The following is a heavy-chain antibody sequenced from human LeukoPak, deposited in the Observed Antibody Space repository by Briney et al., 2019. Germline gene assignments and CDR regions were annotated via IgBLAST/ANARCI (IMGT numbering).Heavy chain of an antibody. J-gene: IGHJ5*02. CDR2: VYYSGST. D-gene: IGHD6-19*01. Sequence: PSETLSLTCTVSGGSVRSDSYYWSWIRQPPGKGLEWIGYVYYSGSTNYNPSLKSRVTISVDTSKNQFSLKLRSVTAADTAVYYCARENRQWLGNWFDPWGQGTLVTVSS. CDR1: GGSVRSDSYY. CDR3: ARENRQWLGNWFDP. V-gene: IGHV4-61*01.